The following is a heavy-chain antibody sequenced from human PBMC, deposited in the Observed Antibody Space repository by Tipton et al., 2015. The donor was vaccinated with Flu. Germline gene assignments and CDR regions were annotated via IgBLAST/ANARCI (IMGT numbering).Heavy chain of an antibody. D-gene: IGHD4-17*01. CDR2: IIPIFGTA. J-gene: IGHJ4*02. CDR3: AREGLVDYGDYVNFDY. Sequence: QSGPEVKKPGSSVKVSCKASGGTFSSYAISWVRQAPGQGLEWMGGIIPIFGTANYAQKFQGRVTITADESTSTAYMELSSLRSEDTAVYYCAREGLVDYGDYVNFDYWGQGTLVTVSS. CDR1: GGTFSSYA. V-gene: IGHV1-69*01.